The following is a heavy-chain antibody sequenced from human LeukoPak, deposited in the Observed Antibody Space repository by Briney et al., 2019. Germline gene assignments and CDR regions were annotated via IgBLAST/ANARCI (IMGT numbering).Heavy chain of an antibody. Sequence: GGSLRLSCAASGFTFSTAWMIWVRQAPGKGLEWVAIISNDGSRKYYAHSVEGRFTISRDNSKNTLYLQMDSLRAEDTAVYYCARDRAWNYFDYWGQGTLVTVSP. CDR1: GFTFSTAW. V-gene: IGHV3-30*03. CDR3: ARDRAWNYFDY. J-gene: IGHJ4*02. CDR2: ISNDGSRK. D-gene: IGHD3-3*01.